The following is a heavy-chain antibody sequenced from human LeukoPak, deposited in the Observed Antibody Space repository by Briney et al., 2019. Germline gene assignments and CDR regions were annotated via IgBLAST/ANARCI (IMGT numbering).Heavy chain of an antibody. CDR2: IYSSGTT. D-gene: IGHD1-26*01. V-gene: IGHV4-4*07. CDR1: GVSITGSH. J-gene: IGHJ3*02. CDR3: ARGGSIVGGTPHDDFDI. Sequence: PSETLSLTCTVSGVSITGSHWSWLRQSAGKGLEWIGRIYSSGTTNYNPSLKSRVTMSLDTSKNQVSLRLSSVTAADTAVYYCARGGSIVGGTPHDDFDIWGQGTVVTVS.